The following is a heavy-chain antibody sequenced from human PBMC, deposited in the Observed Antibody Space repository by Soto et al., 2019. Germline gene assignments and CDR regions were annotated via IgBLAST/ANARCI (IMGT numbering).Heavy chain of an antibody. J-gene: IGHJ3*02. CDR2: ISSSSSYI. V-gene: IGHV3-21*01. Sequence: EVQLVESGGGLVKPGGSLRLSCAASGFTFSSYSMNWVRQAPGKGLEWVSSISSSSSYIYYADSVKGRFTISRDNAKNSLYLQMNSLRAEDTAVYYCARGPARRQTAAFDIWGQGTMVTVSS. CDR3: ARGPARRQTAAFDI. CDR1: GFTFSSYS.